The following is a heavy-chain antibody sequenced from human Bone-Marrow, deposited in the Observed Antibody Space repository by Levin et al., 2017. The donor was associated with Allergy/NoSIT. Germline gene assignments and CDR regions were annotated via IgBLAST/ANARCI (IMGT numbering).Heavy chain of an antibody. CDR3: ARLTDTVYFDY. V-gene: IGHV3-21*01. Sequence: GGSLRLSCAASGFTFSTYNMNWVRQAPGKGLEWVSSIDSSSTYFYYADSVKGRFTISRDNAKSSLYLQMNSLRAEDTAVYYCARLTDTVYFDYWGQGTLVTFSS. D-gene: IGHD3-16*01. CDR1: GFTFSTYN. CDR2: IDSSSTYF. J-gene: IGHJ4*02.